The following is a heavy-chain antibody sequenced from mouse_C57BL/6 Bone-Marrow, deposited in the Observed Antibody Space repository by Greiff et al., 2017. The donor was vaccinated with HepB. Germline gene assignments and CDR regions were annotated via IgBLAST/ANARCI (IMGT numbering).Heavy chain of an antibody. D-gene: IGHD2-3*01. CDR1: GFNIKDDY. CDR3: TIFDGYYDFDY. Sequence: EVQVVESGAELVRPGASVKLSCTASGFNIKDDYMHWVKQRPEQGLEWIGWIDPENGDTEYASKFQGKATITADTSSNTAYLQLSSLTSEDTAVYYCTIFDGYYDFDYWGQGTTLTVSS. CDR2: IDPENGDT. V-gene: IGHV14-4*01. J-gene: IGHJ2*01.